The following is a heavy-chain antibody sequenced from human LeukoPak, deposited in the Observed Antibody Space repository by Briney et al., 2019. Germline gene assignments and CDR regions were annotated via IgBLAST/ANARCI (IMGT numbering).Heavy chain of an antibody. CDR1: GYTFTGYY. CDR3: ARETSYYYGMDV. Sequence: ASVKASCKASGYTFTGYYMHWVRQAPGQGLEWVGWINPNSGGTNYAQKFQGWVTMTRDTSISTAYMELSRLRSDDTAVYYCARETSYYYGMDVWGQGTTVTVSS. V-gene: IGHV1-2*04. J-gene: IGHJ6*02. CDR2: INPNSGGT.